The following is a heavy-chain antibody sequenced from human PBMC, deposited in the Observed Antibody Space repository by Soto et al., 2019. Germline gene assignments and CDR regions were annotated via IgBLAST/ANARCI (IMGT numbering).Heavy chain of an antibody. V-gene: IGHV4-31*03. CDR3: ASMTTVTACLDY. D-gene: IGHD4-17*01. CDR2: IYYSGST. J-gene: IGHJ4*02. Sequence: QVQLQESGPGLVKPSQTLSLTCTVSGGSISSGGYYWSWTRQHPGKGLEWIGYIYYSGSTYYNPSLKGRVTISVDTSKNQFSLKLSSVTAADTAVYYCASMTTVTACLDYWGQGTLVTVSS. CDR1: GGSISSGGYY.